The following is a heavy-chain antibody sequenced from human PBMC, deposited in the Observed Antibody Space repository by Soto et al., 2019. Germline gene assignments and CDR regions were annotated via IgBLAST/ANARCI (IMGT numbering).Heavy chain of an antibody. CDR3: ARDPEYLSVDYDFWSGPGGGMDV. Sequence: EASVKVSCKASGYTFTSYAMHWVRQAPGQRLEWMGWINAGNGNTKYSQKFQGRVTITRDTSASTAYMELSSLRSEDTAVYYCARDPEYLSVDYDFWSGPGGGMDVWGQGTTVTVSS. V-gene: IGHV1-3*01. J-gene: IGHJ6*02. D-gene: IGHD3-3*01. CDR1: GYTFTSYA. CDR2: INAGNGNT.